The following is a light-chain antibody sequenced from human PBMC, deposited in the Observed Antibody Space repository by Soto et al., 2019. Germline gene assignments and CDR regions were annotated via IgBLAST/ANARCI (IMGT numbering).Light chain of an antibody. V-gene: IGLV4-60*03. CDR3: ETWDSHPYV. Sequence: QSVLTQSSSASASLGSSVKLTCTLSGGHSTYTIAWHQQQPGKVPRYLMKLDGSGSYNKGSGVPDRFSGSSSGADRYLTISNLQSEDEADYYCETWDSHPYVFGTGTKVTVL. CDR1: GGHSTYT. CDR2: LDGSGSY. J-gene: IGLJ1*01.